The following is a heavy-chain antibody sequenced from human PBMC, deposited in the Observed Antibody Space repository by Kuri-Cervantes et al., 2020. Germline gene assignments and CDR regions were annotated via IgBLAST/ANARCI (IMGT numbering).Heavy chain of an antibody. CDR1: GGSFSGYY. CDR3: ARGYDSSGYYYKSPWPSYYGMDV. CDR2: INHSGST. V-gene: IGHV4-34*01. Sequence: SETLSLTCAVYGGSFSGYYWSWIRQPPGKGLEWIGEINHSGSTNYNPSLKSRVTISVDTSKNQFSLKLSSVTAADTAVYYCARGYDSSGYYYKSPWPSYYGMDVWGQGTTVTVSS. J-gene: IGHJ6*02. D-gene: IGHD3-22*01.